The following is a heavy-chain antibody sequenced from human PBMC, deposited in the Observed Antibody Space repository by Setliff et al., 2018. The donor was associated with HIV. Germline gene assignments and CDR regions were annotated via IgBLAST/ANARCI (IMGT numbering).Heavy chain of an antibody. Sequence: GASVKVFCKTSGYTFTAYYIYWVRQAPGHGLELMGRIHPNTGSTNYLQEFQGRVTITRDTSMSTVYMALTGLTSDDTAVYYCAKQGYSDSLYAFDVWGQGTMVTVSS. J-gene: IGHJ3*01. CDR1: GYTFTAYY. CDR2: IHPNTGST. V-gene: IGHV1-2*06. CDR3: AKQGYSDSLYAFDV. D-gene: IGHD1-26*01.